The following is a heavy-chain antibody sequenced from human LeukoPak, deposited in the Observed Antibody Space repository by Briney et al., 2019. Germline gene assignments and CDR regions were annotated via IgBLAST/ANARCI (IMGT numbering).Heavy chain of an antibody. Sequence: PGGSLRLSCAASGFTFSSYGMHWVRQAPGKGLEWVAFIWYDGSNKYYADSVKGRFTISRDNSKNTLYLQMNSLRAEDTAVYYCAKDVTYYYDSSGYPQNWGQGTLVTVSS. CDR2: IWYDGSNK. J-gene: IGHJ4*02. V-gene: IGHV3-30*02. D-gene: IGHD3-22*01. CDR1: GFTFSSYG. CDR3: AKDVTYYYDSSGYPQN.